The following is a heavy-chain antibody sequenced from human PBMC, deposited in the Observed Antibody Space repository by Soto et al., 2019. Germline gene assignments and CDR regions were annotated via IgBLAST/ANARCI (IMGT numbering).Heavy chain of an antibody. CDR2: IYTSASI. D-gene: IGHD1-26*01. V-gene: IGHV4-4*07. CDR1: DAVVNTYS. J-gene: IGHJ6*02. Sequence: LPETLSLSCSDSDAVVNTYSGTGIRQPAGQGLEWIDRIYTSASINYNPSLRGRVTLSVDTYTNHVSRKLASVTDADTAVYYCARDGEPGDNFYYGMEVGGQGTTVTVSS. CDR3: ARDGEPGDNFYYGMEV.